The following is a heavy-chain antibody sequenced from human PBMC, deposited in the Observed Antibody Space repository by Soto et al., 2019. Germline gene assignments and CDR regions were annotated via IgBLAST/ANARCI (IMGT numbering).Heavy chain of an antibody. CDR2: IYTSGST. CDR1: GGSISSYY. D-gene: IGHD6-13*01. V-gene: IGHV4-4*07. Sequence: QVQLQESGPGLVKPLETLSLTCTVSGGSISSYYWSWIRQPPGKGLEWLGRIYTSGSTNYNPSLKSRVTMSVDTSKNQFSLKLSSVTAADTAVYYCARDLIGGFAAAGFFDIWGQGTMVTVSS. CDR3: ARDLIGGFAAAGFFDI. J-gene: IGHJ3*02.